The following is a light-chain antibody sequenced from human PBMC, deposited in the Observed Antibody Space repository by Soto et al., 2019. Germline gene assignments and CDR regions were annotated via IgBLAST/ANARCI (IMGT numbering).Light chain of an antibody. Sequence: QSALTQPASVSGSPGQSITISCTGTSSDVGGYHYVSWYQQHPAKAPKLIIYGVSNRPSGISNRFSGSKSANTASLTISGLQAEDEADYYCSSYTRTNTLVFGGGTKVTVL. CDR3: SSYTRTNTLV. V-gene: IGLV2-14*01. J-gene: IGLJ2*01. CDR1: SSDVGGYHY. CDR2: GVS.